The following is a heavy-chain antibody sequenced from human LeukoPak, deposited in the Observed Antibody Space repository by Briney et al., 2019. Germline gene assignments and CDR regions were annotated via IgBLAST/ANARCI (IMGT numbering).Heavy chain of an antibody. V-gene: IGHV3-23*01. CDR1: GFTFNSIA. Sequence: PGGSLRLSCAASGFTFNSIAMTWVRQAPGKGLEWVSSIRSNGDTTYNADSVKGRFTISRDNSKNTLYLQMNSLRAEDTAVYYCAKLLLWFGEKNFDYWGQGTLVTVSS. D-gene: IGHD3-10*01. J-gene: IGHJ4*02. CDR3: AKLLLWFGEKNFDY. CDR2: IRSNGDTT.